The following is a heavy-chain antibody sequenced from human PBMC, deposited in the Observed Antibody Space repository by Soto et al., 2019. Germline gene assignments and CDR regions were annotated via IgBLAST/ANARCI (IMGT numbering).Heavy chain of an antibody. D-gene: IGHD2-15*01. CDR2: INTDGSSA. J-gene: IGHJ4*02. CDR3: ARGAIRRMSYPAVLFDS. CDR1: GFTFSTYW. Sequence: EVQLVESGGGLVQPGGSLRVSCAASGFTFSTYWMHWVRQAPGKGLVWVSRINTDGSSAMYADFAKGRLTISSDNANSTLYLQVSSLGAEDTAFYYCARGAIRRMSYPAVLFDSWVQGAQVTVTS. V-gene: IGHV3-74*03.